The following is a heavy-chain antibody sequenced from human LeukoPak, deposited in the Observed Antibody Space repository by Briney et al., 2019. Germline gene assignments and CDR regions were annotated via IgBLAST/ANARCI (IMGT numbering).Heavy chain of an antibody. CDR1: GGSFSGYY. J-gene: IGHJ1*01. V-gene: IGHV4-34*01. D-gene: IGHD6-6*01. CDR3: ARIAARHAEYFQH. Sequence: SETLSLTCAVYGGSFSGYYWSWIRQPPGKGLEWIGEINHSGSTNYNPSLKSRVTISVDTSKNQFSLKLSSVTAADTAVYYCARIAARHAEYFQHWGQGTLVTVSS. CDR2: INHSGST.